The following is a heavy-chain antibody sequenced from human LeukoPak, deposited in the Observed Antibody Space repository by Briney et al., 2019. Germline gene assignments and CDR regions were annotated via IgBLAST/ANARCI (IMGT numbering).Heavy chain of an antibody. D-gene: IGHD1-1*01. CDR1: GFTFNHYA. CDR3: ARGWTTFHY. Sequence: PGGSLRLSCVASGFTFNHYAMRWVRQAPGKGLEWVASVSENGDGTMYPDSVKGRFTVSRDNSRKAVLLEVNSLRVEDAATYYCARGWTTFHYWGQGALVTVSS. J-gene: IGHJ4*02. V-gene: IGHV3-23*01. CDR2: VSENGDGT.